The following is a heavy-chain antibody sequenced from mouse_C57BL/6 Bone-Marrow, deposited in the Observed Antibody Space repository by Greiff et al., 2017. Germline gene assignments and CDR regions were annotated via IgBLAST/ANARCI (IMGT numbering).Heavy chain of an antibody. V-gene: IGHV3-6*01. D-gene: IGHD4-1*01. CDR1: GYSITSGYY. CDR3: ARVGTGY. J-gene: IGHJ2*01. CDR2: ISYDGSN. Sequence: EESGPGLVKPSQSLSLTCSVTGYSITSGYYWNWIRQFPGNKLEWMGYISYDGSNNYNPSLKNRISITRDTSKNQFFLKLNSVTTEDTATYYCARVGTGYWGQGTTLTVSS.